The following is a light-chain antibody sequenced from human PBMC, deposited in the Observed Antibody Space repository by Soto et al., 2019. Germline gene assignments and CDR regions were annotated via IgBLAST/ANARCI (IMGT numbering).Light chain of an antibody. J-gene: IGLJ2*01. V-gene: IGLV2-8*01. CDR2: EVS. Sequence: QSALTQPPSASGSPGQSVTISCTGTRGDIGIYDYVSWYQHHPGKAPKLVIYEVSQRPSGVPDRFSGSKSGNTASLTVSRLQAEDEADYYCSSYAGTNNYVVFGGGTQLTVL. CDR3: SSYAGTNNYVV. CDR1: RGDIGIYDY.